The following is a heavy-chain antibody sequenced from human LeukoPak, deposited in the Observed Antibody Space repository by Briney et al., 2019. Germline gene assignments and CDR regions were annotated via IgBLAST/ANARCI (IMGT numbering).Heavy chain of an antibody. CDR1: GFTFSTSA. V-gene: IGHV3-48*01. CDR2: ISPTGGAI. J-gene: IGHJ4*02. D-gene: IGHD3-16*01. CDR3: ARELRESDYDYVWGSSDY. Sequence: GGSLRLSCAASGFTFSTSAMNWVRQAPGRGLEWVSSISPTGGAIFYADSVKGRFTISRDNAKNSLYLQMNSLRAEDTAVYYCARELRESDYDYVWGSSDYWGQGTLVTVSS.